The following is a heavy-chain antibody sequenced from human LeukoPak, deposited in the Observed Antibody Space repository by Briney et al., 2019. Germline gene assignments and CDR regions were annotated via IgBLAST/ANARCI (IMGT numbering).Heavy chain of an antibody. D-gene: IGHD3-10*01. CDR2: IYYTGRT. V-gene: IGHV4-59*01. Sequence: SETLSLTCTVSGVSINNYFWSWIRQPPGKGLEWIGYIYYTGRTDYNPSLRSRVTLSLDTSKNQFSLKLSSVTAADTAVYYCARVGTYGSGSYLSWLDYWGQGTLVTVSS. CDR1: GVSINNYF. J-gene: IGHJ4*02. CDR3: ARVGTYGSGSYLSWLDY.